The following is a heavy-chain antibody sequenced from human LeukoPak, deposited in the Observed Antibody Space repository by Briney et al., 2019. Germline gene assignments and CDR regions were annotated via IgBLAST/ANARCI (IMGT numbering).Heavy chain of an antibody. J-gene: IGHJ4*02. CDR2: IHYSGST. CDR3: AIDSSGNNYFDY. D-gene: IGHD3-22*01. CDR1: GGSNSSYY. Sequence: SETLSLTCTVSGGSNSSYYWSWIRQPPGKGLEWVGYIHYSGSTYYNPSLKSRVTISVDTSKNQFSLKLSSVTAADTAVYYCAIDSSGNNYFDYWGQGTLVTVSS. V-gene: IGHV4-59*06.